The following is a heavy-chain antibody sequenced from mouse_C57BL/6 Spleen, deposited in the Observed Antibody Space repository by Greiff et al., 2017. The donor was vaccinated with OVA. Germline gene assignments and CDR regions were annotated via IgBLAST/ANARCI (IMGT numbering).Heavy chain of an antibody. V-gene: IGHV6-6*01. CDR2: IRNKANNHAT. D-gene: IGHD2-4*01. CDR1: GFTFSDAW. CDR3: TRMDYDRFAY. J-gene: IGHJ3*01. Sequence: EVKLMESGGGLVQPGGSMKLSCAASGFTFSDAWMDWVRQSPEKGLEWVAEIRNKANNHATYYAESVKGRFTISRDDSKSSVYLQMNSLRAEDTGIYYCTRMDYDRFAYWGQGTLVTVSA.